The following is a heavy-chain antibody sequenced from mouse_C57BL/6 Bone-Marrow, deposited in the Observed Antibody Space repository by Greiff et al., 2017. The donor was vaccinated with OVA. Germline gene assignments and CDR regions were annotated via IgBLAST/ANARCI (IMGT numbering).Heavy chain of an antibody. CDR2: IYIGNGYT. D-gene: IGHD2-4*01. Sequence: VQLKESGAELVRPGSSVKMSCKTYGYTFTSYGINWVKQRPGQGLEWIGYIYIGNGYTEYNEKFKGKATLTSDTSSSTAYMQLSSLTSEDSAIYFCARSGGLRRGPWFAYWGQGTLVTVSA. CDR3: ARSGGLRRGPWFAY. J-gene: IGHJ3*01. CDR1: GYTFTSYG. V-gene: IGHV1-58*01.